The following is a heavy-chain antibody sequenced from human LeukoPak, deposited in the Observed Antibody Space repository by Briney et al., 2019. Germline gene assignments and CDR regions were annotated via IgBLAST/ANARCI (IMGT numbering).Heavy chain of an antibody. D-gene: IGHD6-13*01. CDR1: GYSISSGYY. CDR3: ARADYSSTWSHDYYYMYV. CDR2: IYHSRST. Sequence: SETLSLTCTVSGYSISSGYYWGWLRQPPGKGLEWIGSIYHSRSTYYNPSLKSRLTSSVDTSKNQFSLKLSSLTAADTALYCCARADYSSTWSHDYYYMYVCGKGKTVTVSS. J-gene: IGHJ6*03. V-gene: IGHV4-38-2*02.